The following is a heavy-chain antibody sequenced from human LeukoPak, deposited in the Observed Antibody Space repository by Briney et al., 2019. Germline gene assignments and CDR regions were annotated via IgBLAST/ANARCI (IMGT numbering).Heavy chain of an antibody. CDR3: ARGEMATINYYYYYMGV. V-gene: IGHV1-8*01. Sequence: RRASVKVSCKASGYTFTSYDINWVRQATGQGLEWMGWMNPNSGNTGYAQKFQGRVTMTRNTSISTAYMELSSLRSEDTAVYYCARGEMATINYYYYYMGVWGKGTTVTVSS. CDR2: MNPNSGNT. CDR1: GYTFTSYD. D-gene: IGHD5-24*01. J-gene: IGHJ6*03.